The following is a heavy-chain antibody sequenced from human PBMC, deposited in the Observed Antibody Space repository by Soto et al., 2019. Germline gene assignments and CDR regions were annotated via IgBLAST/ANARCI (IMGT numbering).Heavy chain of an antibody. J-gene: IGHJ3*02. CDR3: ARWARKSYYYDSSGPGGAFDI. CDR2: IYPGDSDT. D-gene: IGHD3-22*01. V-gene: IGHV5-51*01. CDR1: GYSFTSYW. Sequence: GESLKISCKGSGYSFTSYWIGWVRQMPGKGLEWMGIIYPGDSDTRYSPSFQGQVTISADKSISTAYLQWSSLKASDTAMYYCARWARKSYYYDSSGPGGAFDILRQGTMVAV.